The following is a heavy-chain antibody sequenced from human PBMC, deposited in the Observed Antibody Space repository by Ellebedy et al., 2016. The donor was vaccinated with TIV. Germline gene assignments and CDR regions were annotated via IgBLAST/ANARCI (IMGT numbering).Heavy chain of an antibody. CDR3: ARDRVTMINDAFDI. CDR2: INPSGGST. V-gene: IGHV1-46*01. CDR1: GGTFSSYA. J-gene: IGHJ3*02. D-gene: IGHD3-22*01. Sequence: ASVKVSCXASGGTFSSYAISWVRQAPGQGLEWMGIINPSGGSTSYAQKFQGRVTMTRDTSTSTVYMELSSLRSEDTAVYYCARDRVTMINDAFDIWGQGTMVTVSS.